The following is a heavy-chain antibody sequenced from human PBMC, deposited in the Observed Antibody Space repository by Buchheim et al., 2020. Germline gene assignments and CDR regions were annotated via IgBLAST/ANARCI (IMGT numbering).Heavy chain of an antibody. J-gene: IGHJ4*02. Sequence: QVQLVESGGGVVQPGRSLRLSCAASGFTFSSYGMHWVRQAPGKGLEWVAVISYDGSNKYYVDSVKGRFTISRDNSKNTLYLQMNSLRAEDTAVYYCAKVRGQWDLLSADSWGQGTL. CDR1: GFTFSSYG. CDR2: ISYDGSNK. CDR3: AKVRGQWDLLSADS. D-gene: IGHD1-26*01. V-gene: IGHV3-30*18.